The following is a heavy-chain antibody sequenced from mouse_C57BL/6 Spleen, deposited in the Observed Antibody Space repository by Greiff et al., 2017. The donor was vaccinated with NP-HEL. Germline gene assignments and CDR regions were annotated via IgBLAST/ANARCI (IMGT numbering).Heavy chain of an antibody. V-gene: IGHV1-64*01. CDR2: IHPNSGST. CDR3: ASSTTVVRYYFDY. J-gene: IGHJ2*01. CDR1: GYTFTSYW. Sequence: QVQLQQPGAELVKPGASVKLSCKASGYTFTSYWMHWVKQRPGQGLEWIGMIHPNSGSTNYNEKFKSKATLTVDKSSSTAYMQLSSLTSEDSAVYYCASSTTVVRYYFDYWGQGTTLTVSS. D-gene: IGHD1-1*01.